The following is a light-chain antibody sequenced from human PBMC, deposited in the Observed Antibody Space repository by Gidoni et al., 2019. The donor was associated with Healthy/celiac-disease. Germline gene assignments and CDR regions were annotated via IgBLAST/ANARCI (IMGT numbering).Light chain of an antibody. CDR3: NSRDSSGNHLVV. V-gene: IGLV3-19*01. J-gene: IGLJ2*01. Sequence: SSELTQDPAVSVALGQTVRITCQGDSLRSYYASWYQQKPGQAPVLVIYGKTNRPSGIPDRFSGSSSGNTASLTITGAQAEDEADYYCNSRDSSGNHLVVFGGGTKLTDL. CDR1: SLRSYY. CDR2: GKT.